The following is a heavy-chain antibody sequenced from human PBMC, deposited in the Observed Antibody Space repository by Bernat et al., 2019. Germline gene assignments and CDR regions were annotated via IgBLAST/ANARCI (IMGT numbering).Heavy chain of an antibody. D-gene: IGHD3-3*01. J-gene: IGHJ4*02. Sequence: EVQLVESGGGLVKPGGSLRLSCAASGFTFSSYSMNWVRQAPGKGLEWVSSISSSSSYIYYADSVKRRFTISRDNAKDALYLQMNSLRAEDTAVYYCARDRDLASYYGFWSGDYGGSFDYWGQGTLVTVSS. CDR1: GFTFSSYS. CDR2: ISSSSSYI. CDR3: ARDRDLASYYGFWSGDYGGSFDY. V-gene: IGHV3-21*01.